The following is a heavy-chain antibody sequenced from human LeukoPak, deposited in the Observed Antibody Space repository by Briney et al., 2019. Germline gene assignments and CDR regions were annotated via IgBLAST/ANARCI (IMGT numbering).Heavy chain of an antibody. CDR3: ARSGSHNYYYYGMDV. CDR2: ISAYNGNT. V-gene: IGHV1-18*01. Sequence: GASVKVSCKASGYTFTNYGISWVRQAPGQGLEWMGWISAYNGNTKYAQKFQSRVTMTTDTSTYTVNMELRSLRSDDTAVFYCARSGSHNYYYYGMDVWGQGTTVIVSS. CDR1: GYTFTNYG. J-gene: IGHJ6*02. D-gene: IGHD1-26*01.